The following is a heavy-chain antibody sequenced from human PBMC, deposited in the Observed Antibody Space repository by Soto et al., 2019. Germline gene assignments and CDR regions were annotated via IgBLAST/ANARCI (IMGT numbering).Heavy chain of an antibody. D-gene: IGHD3-10*01. CDR2: IWYDGSNK. CDR3: ARDGEPYYGSGSYYNGWFDP. Sequence: GGSLRLSCAASGFTFSSYGMHWVRQAPGKGLEWVAVIWYDGSNKYYADSVKGRFTISRDNSKNTLYLQMNSLRAEDTAVYYCARDGEPYYGSGSYYNGWFDPWGQGTLVTVSS. CDR1: GFTFSSYG. V-gene: IGHV3-33*01. J-gene: IGHJ5*02.